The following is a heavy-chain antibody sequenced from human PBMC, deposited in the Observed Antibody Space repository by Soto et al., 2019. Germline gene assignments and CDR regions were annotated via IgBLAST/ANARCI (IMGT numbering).Heavy chain of an antibody. V-gene: IGHV4-34*01. CDR1: GWSFSGYY. CDR3: ARGEAYYDILTGYSNGYYYYGMDV. CDR2: INHSGST. Sequence: SDTLSLTCAVYGWSFSGYYWSWIRQPPGKGLEWIGEINHSGSTNYNPSLKSRVTISVDTSKNQFSLKLSSVTAADTAVYYCARGEAYYDILTGYSNGYYYYGMDVWGQGTTVT. D-gene: IGHD3-9*01. J-gene: IGHJ6*02.